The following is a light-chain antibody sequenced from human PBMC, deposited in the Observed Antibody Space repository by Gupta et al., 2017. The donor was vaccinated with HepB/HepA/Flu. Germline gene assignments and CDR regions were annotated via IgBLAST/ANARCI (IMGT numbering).Light chain of an antibody. V-gene: IGLV3-1*01. Sequence: SYELTQPPSVSVSPGQTASITCSGDKLGHKYVCWYQQKPGQSPVLVIYQDTKRPSGIPERFSGSNSGKTANLTISGTQPMDEADYYCQAWDSSTVGLGGGTKLTVL. J-gene: IGLJ2*01. CDR1: KLGHKY. CDR3: QAWDSSTVG. CDR2: QDT.